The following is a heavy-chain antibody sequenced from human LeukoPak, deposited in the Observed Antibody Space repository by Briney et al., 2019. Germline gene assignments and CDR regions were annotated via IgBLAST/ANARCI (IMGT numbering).Heavy chain of an antibody. CDR2: IYSGGST. D-gene: IGHD3-3*02. CDR3: AREAFMVPHGMDV. J-gene: IGHJ6*02. Sequence: GGSLRLSCAASGFTVSSNYMSWVRQAPGKGLEWVSVIYSGGSTYYADSVKGRFTISRDNSKNTLYLQMNSLRAEDTAVYYCAREAFMVPHGMDVWGQGTTVTVSS. V-gene: IGHV3-66*01. CDR1: GFTVSSNY.